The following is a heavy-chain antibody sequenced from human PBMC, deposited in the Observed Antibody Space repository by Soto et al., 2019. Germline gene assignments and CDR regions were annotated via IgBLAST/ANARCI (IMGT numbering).Heavy chain of an antibody. CDR3: ARVGVGDPWYFDY. D-gene: IGHD1-26*01. V-gene: IGHV3-33*01. J-gene: IGHJ4*02. CDR2: IWYDGSNK. CDR1: GFTFSSYG. Sequence: QVQLVESGGGVVQPGRSLRLSCAASGFTFSSYGMHWVRQAPGKGLEWVAVIWYDGSNKYYADSVKGRFTISRDTSKNTLYLQMNSLRAEDTAVYYCARVGVGDPWYFDYWGQGTLVTVSS.